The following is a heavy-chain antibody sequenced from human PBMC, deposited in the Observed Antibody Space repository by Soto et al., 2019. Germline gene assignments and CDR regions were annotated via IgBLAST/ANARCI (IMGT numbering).Heavy chain of an antibody. Sequence: SETLSLTCTVSGAFISSYYWSWIRQPPGKGLEWIGYIYHSGSTNYNPSLKSRVTITVDTSKNHFSLRLSSVTAADTAVYFCARNKGSYGYYYYGMDVWGQGTTVTVSS. CDR3: ARNKGSYGYYYYGMDV. V-gene: IGHV4-59*01. CDR2: IYHSGST. D-gene: IGHD5-18*01. J-gene: IGHJ6*02. CDR1: GAFISSYY.